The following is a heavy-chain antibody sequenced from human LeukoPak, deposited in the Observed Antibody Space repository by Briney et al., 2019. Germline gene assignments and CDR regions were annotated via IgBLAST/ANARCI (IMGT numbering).Heavy chain of an antibody. V-gene: IGHV3-30-3*01. Sequence: GGSLRLSCAASGFTFSSYAMHWVRQAPGKGLEWVAVISYDGSNKYYADSVKGRFTISRDNSKNTLYLQMNSLRSEDTAVYYCARGGQDTIFGVASLFDYWGQGTLVTVSS. CDR1: GFTFSSYA. D-gene: IGHD3-3*01. CDR2: ISYDGSNK. CDR3: ARGGQDTIFGVASLFDY. J-gene: IGHJ4*02.